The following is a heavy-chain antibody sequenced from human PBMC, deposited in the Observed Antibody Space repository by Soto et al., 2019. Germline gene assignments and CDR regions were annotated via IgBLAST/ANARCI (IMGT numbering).Heavy chain of an antibody. CDR3: AKVRSGYDSSQNAFDI. J-gene: IGHJ3*02. Sequence: PGGSLRLSCAASGFTFSSYGMHWIRQAPGKGLEWVAVISYDGSNKYYADSVKGRFTISRDNSKNTLYLQMNSLRAEDTAVYYCAKVRSGYDSSQNAFDIWGQGXMVTV. CDR1: GFTFSSYG. V-gene: IGHV3-30*18. CDR2: ISYDGSNK. D-gene: IGHD3-22*01.